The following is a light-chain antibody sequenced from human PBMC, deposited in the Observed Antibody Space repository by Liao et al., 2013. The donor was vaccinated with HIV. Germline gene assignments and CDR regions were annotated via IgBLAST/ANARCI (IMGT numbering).Light chain of an antibody. V-gene: IGLV3-1*01. CDR3: QVWDSSSDHYV. CDR1: KLGDKY. CDR2: YDS. Sequence: SYELTQPPSVSVSPGQTASIPCSGDKLGDKYACWYQQKPGQSPVLVIYYDSDRPSGIPERFSGSNSGNTATLTISRVEAGDEADYYCQVWDSSSDHYVFGTGTKVTVL. J-gene: IGLJ1*01.